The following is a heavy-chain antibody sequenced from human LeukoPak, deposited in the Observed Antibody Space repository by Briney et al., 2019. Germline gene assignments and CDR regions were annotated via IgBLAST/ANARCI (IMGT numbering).Heavy chain of an antibody. CDR3: ARHPRYEIVVATTKGFDY. CDR1: GGSFSGYY. Sequence: PSETLSLTCAVYGGSFSGYYWSWIRQPPGKGLEWIGEINHSGSTNYNPSLKGRVTISVDTSKNQFSLKLSSVTAADTAVYYCARHPRYEIVVATTKGFDYWGQGTLVTVSS. CDR2: INHSGST. V-gene: IGHV4-34*01. J-gene: IGHJ4*02. D-gene: IGHD3-22*01.